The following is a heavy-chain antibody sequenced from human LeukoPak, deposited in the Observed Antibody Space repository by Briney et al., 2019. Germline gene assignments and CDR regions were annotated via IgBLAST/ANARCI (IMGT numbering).Heavy chain of an antibody. CDR3: GRHGGATMVRGVLVDGFDI. CDR1: GGSISSYY. Sequence: SETLSLTCTVSGGSISSYYWIWIRQPPGKGLEWIGYIFHSGSANYNPSLKSRVIISVDTSKNQFSLKLSSVTAADTAVYYCGRHGGATMVRGVLVDGFDIWGQGTMVTVSS. V-gene: IGHV4-59*08. J-gene: IGHJ3*02. D-gene: IGHD3-10*01. CDR2: IFHSGSA.